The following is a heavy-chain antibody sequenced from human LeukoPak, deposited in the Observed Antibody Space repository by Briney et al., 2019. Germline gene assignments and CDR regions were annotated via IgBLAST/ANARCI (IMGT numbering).Heavy chain of an antibody. Sequence: SETLSLTCTVSGGSISSYYWSWIRQPPGKGLEWIGYIYYSGSTNYNPSLKSRVTMSVDTSKNQFSLKLSSVTAADTAVYYCARDMGSSFYYMDVWGKGTTVTVSS. D-gene: IGHD6-6*01. V-gene: IGHV4-59*01. CDR3: ARDMGSSFYYMDV. J-gene: IGHJ6*03. CDR2: IYYSGST. CDR1: GGSISSYY.